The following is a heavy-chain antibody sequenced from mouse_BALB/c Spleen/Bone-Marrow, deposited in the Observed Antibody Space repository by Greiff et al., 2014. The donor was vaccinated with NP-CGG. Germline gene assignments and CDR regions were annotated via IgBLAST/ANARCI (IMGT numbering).Heavy chain of an antibody. J-gene: IGHJ2*01. Sequence: EVQLQQSGAELVKPGASVKLSCTASGFNIKDTYMHWVKQRPEQGLEWIGRIDPANGNTKYDPKFQGKATITADTSSNTAYLQLSSLTSEDTAVDYCARYLYSYTATFDYWGQGTTLTVTS. V-gene: IGHV14-3*02. CDR1: GFNIKDTY. CDR2: IDPANGNT. D-gene: IGHD1-2*01. CDR3: ARYLYSYTATFDY.